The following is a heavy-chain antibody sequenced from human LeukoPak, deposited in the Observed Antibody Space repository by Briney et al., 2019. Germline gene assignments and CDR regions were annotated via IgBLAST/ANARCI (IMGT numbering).Heavy chain of an antibody. D-gene: IGHD5-18*01. CDR1: GFTFDDYA. CDR2: ISWNSGSI. J-gene: IGHJ3*02. Sequence: GGSLRLSCAASGFTFDDYAMHWVRQAPGKGLEWVSGISWNSGSIGYADSVKGRFTISRDNAKNSLYLQMNSLRAEDTALYYCAKDALSGYSYGYNSFDIWGQGTMVTVSS. V-gene: IGHV3-9*01. CDR3: AKDALSGYSYGYNSFDI.